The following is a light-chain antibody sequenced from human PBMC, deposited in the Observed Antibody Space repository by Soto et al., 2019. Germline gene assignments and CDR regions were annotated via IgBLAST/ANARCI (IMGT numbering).Light chain of an antibody. CDR3: MQPLDLPVT. Sequence: ETLLTQLPLSLSVTPGEPASISCRSSQSLLHTNAYHYLDWYLQKPGQSPQLLIYLASYRASGVPDRFSGSGSGTEFTLRISRVEAGDVGVYYCMQPLDLPVTFGQGTRLEIK. CDR1: QSLLHTNAYHY. V-gene: IGKV2-28*01. CDR2: LAS. J-gene: IGKJ5*01.